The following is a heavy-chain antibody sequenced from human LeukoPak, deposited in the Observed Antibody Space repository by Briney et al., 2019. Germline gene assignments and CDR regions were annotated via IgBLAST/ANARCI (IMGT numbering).Heavy chain of an antibody. V-gene: IGHV1-69*01. Sequence: GSSVKVSCKASGGTFSSYAISWVRQAPGQGLEWMGGIIPIFGTANYAQKFQGRVTITADESTSTAYMELSSLRSEDTAVYYCARDRRRYCSGGSCYPGYYCYGMDVWGQGTTVTVSS. CDR3: ARDRRRYCSGGSCYPGYYCYGMDV. CDR2: IIPIFGTA. CDR1: GGTFSSYA. J-gene: IGHJ6*02. D-gene: IGHD2-15*01.